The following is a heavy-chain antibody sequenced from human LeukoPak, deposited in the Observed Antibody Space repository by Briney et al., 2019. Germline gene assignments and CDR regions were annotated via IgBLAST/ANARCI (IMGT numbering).Heavy chain of an antibody. D-gene: IGHD1-26*01. V-gene: IGHV3-11*01. J-gene: IGHJ4*02. Sequence: PRGSLRLSCAASGFSFSDFYMSWIRQAPGMGLEWIAYIGTRSNPIYYADSVKGRVTISRDDAKNSLYLQMNSLRDEDTAVYFCAREARGSGRDFDYWGQGILVTVSS. CDR1: GFSFSDFY. CDR3: AREARGSGRDFDY. CDR2: IGTRSNPI.